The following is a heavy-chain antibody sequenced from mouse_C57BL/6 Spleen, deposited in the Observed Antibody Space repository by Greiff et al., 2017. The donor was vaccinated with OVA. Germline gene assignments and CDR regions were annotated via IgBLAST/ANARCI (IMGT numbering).Heavy chain of an antibody. J-gene: IGHJ4*01. Sequence: QVQLKQSGAELARPGASVKLSCKASGYTFTSYGISWVKQRTGQGLEWIGEIYPRSGNTYYNEKFKGKATLTADKSSSTAYMELRSLTSEDSAVYFCARRRDYGSSLYAMDYWGQGTSVTVSS. CDR2: IYPRSGNT. CDR3: ARRRDYGSSLYAMDY. D-gene: IGHD1-1*01. V-gene: IGHV1-81*01. CDR1: GYTFTSYG.